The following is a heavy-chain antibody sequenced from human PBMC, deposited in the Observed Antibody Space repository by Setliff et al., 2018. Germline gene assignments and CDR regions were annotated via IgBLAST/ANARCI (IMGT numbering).Heavy chain of an antibody. Sequence: SETLSLTCNVSGGSVTRYSWTWIRQPPGRGLEWIGSMSYSGSNDYNPSLKSRVTTSIHTSKNQLSLSLSSVTAADTAVYYCARQKPVSLYDNMVGFDPWGQGTLVTVSS. J-gene: IGHJ5*02. CDR2: MSYSGSN. CDR3: ARQKPVSLYDNMVGFDP. D-gene: IGHD3-22*01. CDR1: GGSVTRYS. V-gene: IGHV4-59*08.